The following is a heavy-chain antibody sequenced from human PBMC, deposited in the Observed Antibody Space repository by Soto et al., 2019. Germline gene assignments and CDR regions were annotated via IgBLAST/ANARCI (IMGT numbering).Heavy chain of an antibody. CDR1: GYSSADFG. D-gene: IGHD2-2*01. CDR3: VRDKKYFRVNGKWFDF. J-gene: IGHJ5*01. V-gene: IGHV1-18*04. Sequence: SVKVSCKASGYSSADFGISWVRQAPGQGLEWMGWVSGNNGASNPAPKVQGRITMTLDTSTGVSYMALRSLRSDDTAIYYCVRDKKYFRVNGKWFDFWGQGTSVPVSS. CDR2: VSGNNGAS.